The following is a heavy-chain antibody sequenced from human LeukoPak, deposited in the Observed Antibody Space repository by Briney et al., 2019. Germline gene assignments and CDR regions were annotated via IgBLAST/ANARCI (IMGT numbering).Heavy chain of an antibody. D-gene: IGHD3-22*01. CDR1: GNTFSAFY. J-gene: IGHJ3*01. V-gene: IGHV1-2*02. Sequence: GASVKVSCKASGNTFSAFYMNWVRQVPGQGLEWMGWINPLSGSTKYPQNFQGRVTMTRDTSISTAYMELNSLTSDDTAVYYCAADPRRAYYDSSGEDAFDVWGQGTLVIVSA. CDR3: AADPRRAYYDSSGEDAFDV. CDR2: INPLSGST.